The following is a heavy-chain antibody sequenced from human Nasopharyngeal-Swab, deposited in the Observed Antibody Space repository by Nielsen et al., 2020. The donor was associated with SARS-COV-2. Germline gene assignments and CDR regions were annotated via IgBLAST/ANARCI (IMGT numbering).Heavy chain of an antibody. CDR3: ARDLRLRFLEWTNWFDP. J-gene: IGHJ5*02. Sequence: ASVKVSCKASGYTFTSDAMNRERQAPGQGLERMGWINTNTGNPTYAQGFTGRFVFSLDTSVSTAYLRISSLKAEDTAVYYCARDLRLRFLEWTNWFDPWGQGTLVTVSS. D-gene: IGHD3-3*01. CDR1: GYTFTSDA. CDR2: INTNTGNP. V-gene: IGHV7-4-1*02.